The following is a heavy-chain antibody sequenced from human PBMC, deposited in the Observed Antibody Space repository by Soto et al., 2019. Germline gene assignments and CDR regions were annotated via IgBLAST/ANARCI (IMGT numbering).Heavy chain of an antibody. Sequence: SETLSLTCTVSGASMNSYHWSWIRQPAGKGLEWIGHIHSSGSTNYNPSLKSRVTMSVDTSKNQFSLRLMSLTAAGTAVYYCARDQGVAAAGITWFDPWGQGSLVTVSS. V-gene: IGHV4-4*07. D-gene: IGHD6-13*01. CDR1: GASMNSYH. CDR2: IHSSGST. CDR3: ARDQGVAAAGITWFDP. J-gene: IGHJ5*02.